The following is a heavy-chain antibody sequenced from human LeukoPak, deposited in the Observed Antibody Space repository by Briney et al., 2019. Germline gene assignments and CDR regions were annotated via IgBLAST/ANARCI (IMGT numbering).Heavy chain of an antibody. CDR3: ARGRGPLGY. CDR2: INHSGST. V-gene: IGHV4-34*01. J-gene: IGHJ4*02. CDR1: GGSFSGYY. D-gene: IGHD7-27*01. Sequence: SETLSLTCAVYGGSFSGYYWSWIRQPPGKGLEWIGEINHSGSTNYNPSLKSRVTISVDTSKNQFSLKLSSVTAADTAVYYYARGRGPLGYWGQGTLVTVSS.